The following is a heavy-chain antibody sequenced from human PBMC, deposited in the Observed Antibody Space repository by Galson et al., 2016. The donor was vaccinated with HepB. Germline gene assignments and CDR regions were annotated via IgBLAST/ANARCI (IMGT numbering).Heavy chain of an antibody. V-gene: IGHV3-49*03. Sequence: SLRLSCATSGFTFADYAMTWFRQTPGEGLEWVGFVRSETYGGTTDYAASVEGRFTISRDDSNSIAYLQMNSLKTEDTAVYYCSRISGYTYGHDFDDWGQGTLVTVSS. D-gene: IGHD5-18*01. CDR3: SRISGYTYGHDFDD. CDR2: VRSETYGGTT. J-gene: IGHJ4*02. CDR1: GFTFADYA.